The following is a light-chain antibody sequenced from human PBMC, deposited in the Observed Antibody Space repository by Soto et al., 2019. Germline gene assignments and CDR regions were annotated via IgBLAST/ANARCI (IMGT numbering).Light chain of an antibody. CDR1: SSNIGTYY. Sequence: QSVLTQPPSVSAAPGQKVTISCSGSSSNIGTYYVSWYQHDPGTAPKLLIYDNNERPSGIPDRFSGSKSGTSATLGITGLQTEDEADYHCGTWDSSLSAVVFGGGTKVTVL. CDR3: GTWDSSLSAVV. J-gene: IGLJ2*01. V-gene: IGLV1-51*01. CDR2: DNN.